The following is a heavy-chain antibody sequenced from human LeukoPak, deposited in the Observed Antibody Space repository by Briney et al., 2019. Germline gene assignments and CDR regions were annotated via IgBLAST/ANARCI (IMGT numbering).Heavy chain of an antibody. CDR1: GYTLTELS. V-gene: IGHV1-24*01. CDR2: FDPEDGET. J-gene: IGHJ4*02. D-gene: IGHD1-1*01. CDR3: ATPLGNWNDVYYFDY. Sequence: GASVKVSCKVSGYTLTELSMHWVRQAPGKGLEWMGGFDPEDGETIYAQKFQGRVTMTEDTYTDTAYMELSSLRSEDTAVYYCATPLGNWNDVYYFDYWGQGTLVTVSS.